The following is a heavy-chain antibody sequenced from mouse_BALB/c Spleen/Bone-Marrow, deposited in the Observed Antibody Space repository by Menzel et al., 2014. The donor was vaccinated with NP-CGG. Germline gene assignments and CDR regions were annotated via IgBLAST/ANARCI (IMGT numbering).Heavy chain of an antibody. D-gene: IGHD1-1*01. CDR1: GYAFSSSW. J-gene: IGHJ2*01. Sequence: VQVVESGPELVKPGASVKISCKASGYAFSSSWMNWVKQRPGQGLEWIGRIYPGDGDTNYNGKFKGEATLTADKSSSTAYMQLSSLTSVDSAVYFCARTYYPYFDYWGQGTTLTVSS. CDR3: ARTYYPYFDY. V-gene: IGHV1-82*01. CDR2: IYPGDGDT.